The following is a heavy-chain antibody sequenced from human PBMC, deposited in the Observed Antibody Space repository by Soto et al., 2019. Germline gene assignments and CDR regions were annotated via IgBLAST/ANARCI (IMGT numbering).Heavy chain of an antibody. CDR2: IGIGSSTT. CDR1: GFTFRNYG. V-gene: IGHV3-48*01. Sequence: GGSLRLSCAASGFTFRNYGMNWVRQAPGKGLEWVSYIGIGSSTTYYADSVKGRFTISRDNAKNSLYLQMNSLRAEDTAVYYCARDKLYYNDISGRPLNAFDVWGQGKMVTVSS. CDR3: ARDKLYYNDISGRPLNAFDV. D-gene: IGHD3-22*01. J-gene: IGHJ3*01.